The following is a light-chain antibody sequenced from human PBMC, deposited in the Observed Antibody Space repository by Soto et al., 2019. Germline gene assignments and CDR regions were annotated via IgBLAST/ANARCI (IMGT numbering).Light chain of an antibody. V-gene: IGKV3-20*01. CDR1: QSVSSSY. Sequence: EIVLTQSPGTLSLSPGERATLSCRASQSVSSSYLAWYQQKPGQAPRLPIYGASSRATGITDRFSGSGSGTDFTLTISRLEPEDFAVYYCQQYGSSPPYTFGQGTKLEIK. J-gene: IGKJ2*01. CDR3: QQYGSSPPYT. CDR2: GAS.